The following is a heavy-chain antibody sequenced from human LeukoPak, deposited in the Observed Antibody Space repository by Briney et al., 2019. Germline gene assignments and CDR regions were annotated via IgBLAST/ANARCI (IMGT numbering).Heavy chain of an antibody. CDR2: TWSDGSNK. CDR1: GFTFSSYG. CDR3: ARVPYYYGSSGYAFDI. D-gene: IGHD3-22*01. Sequence: GRSLRLSCAASGFTFSSYGMHWVRQAPGKGLEWVAVTWSDGSNKYYADSVKGRFTISRDNSKNTLYLQMNSLRAEDTAVYYCARVPYYYGSSGYAFDIWGLGTMVTVSS. V-gene: IGHV3-33*01. J-gene: IGHJ3*02.